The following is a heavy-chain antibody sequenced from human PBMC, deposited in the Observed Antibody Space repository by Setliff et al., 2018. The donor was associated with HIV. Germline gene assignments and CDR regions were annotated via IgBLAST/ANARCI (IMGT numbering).Heavy chain of an antibody. CDR2: DYHTGST. V-gene: IGHV4-38-2*02. CDR3: ASSPAWRSDSGLHTFDY. D-gene: IGHD2-15*01. J-gene: IGHJ4*02. CDR1: GYSISSRYY. Sequence: PSETLSLTCTVSGYSISSRYYWGWIRQPPGKGLEWIGSDYHTGSTYYNPSLKSRVTMSADTSKNQFSLKLSSVTAADTAVYYCASSPAWRSDSGLHTFDYWGQGTLVTVSS.